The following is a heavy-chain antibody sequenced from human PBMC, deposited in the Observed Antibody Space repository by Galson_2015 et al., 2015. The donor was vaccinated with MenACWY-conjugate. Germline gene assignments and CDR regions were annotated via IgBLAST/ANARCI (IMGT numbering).Heavy chain of an antibody. V-gene: IGHV1-69*13. CDR1: GGTLSTYG. D-gene: IGHD1-14*01. CDR3: ARARKRAIEPLPRHLHYYNGMDV. CDR2: IIPQFGTT. J-gene: IGHJ6*01. Sequence: SVKVSCKASGGTLSTYGVSWVRQAPGQGLEWMGGIIPQFGTTHYAQKFQGRVNIIADESTSTVYMHLSSLKSEDTAVYFCARARKRAIEPLPRHLHYYNGMDVWGQGTMVIVST.